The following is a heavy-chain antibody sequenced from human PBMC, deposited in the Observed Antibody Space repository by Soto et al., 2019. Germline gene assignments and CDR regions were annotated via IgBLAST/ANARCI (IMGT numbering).Heavy chain of an antibody. D-gene: IGHD3-3*01. Sequence: GGSLRLSCAASGFTFSGYAMSWVRQAPGKGLEWVSTINGGADRTYYAESVKGRFTISRDSFKNALDLQMDSLRAEDTAIYYCARLQAIYGVLKNGIRFDPWGQGALVTV. CDR2: INGGADRT. CDR3: ARLQAIYGVLKNGIRFDP. CDR1: GFTFSGYA. J-gene: IGHJ5*02. V-gene: IGHV3-23*01.